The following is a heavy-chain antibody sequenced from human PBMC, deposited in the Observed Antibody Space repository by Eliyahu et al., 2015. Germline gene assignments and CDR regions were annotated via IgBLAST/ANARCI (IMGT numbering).Heavy chain of an antibody. CDR1: GYSFPXYW. CDR3: ARLSGYRDSSGWHGADHYDN. J-gene: IGHJ4*02. Sequence: EVHLVQSGAEVKKPGESLKISCKGSGYSFPXYWXGGVRQMPGKGLEWMGNIYPDDSDTRYRPSFQGQVTISADKSSNTAYLQWNSLKASDTAVYYCARLSGYRDSSGWHGADHYDNWGQGTLVTVSS. CDR2: IYPDDSDT. V-gene: IGHV5-51*03. D-gene: IGHD6-19*01.